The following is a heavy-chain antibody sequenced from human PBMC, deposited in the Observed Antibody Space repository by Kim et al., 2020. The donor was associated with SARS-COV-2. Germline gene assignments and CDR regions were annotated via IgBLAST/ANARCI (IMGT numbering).Heavy chain of an antibody. CDR1: GGYISTYF. J-gene: IGHJ4*02. D-gene: IGHD1-26*01. Sequence: SETLSLTCTVSGGYISTYFWTWIRQPPGKGLEWIGHIYDSGRTNYNPSLKSRVTISVDTSKNQFSLKLSSVTAADTAVYHCARDNGRSGTYFDYWGQGTL. CDR3: ARDNGRSGTYFDY. CDR2: IYDSGRT. V-gene: IGHV4-59*01.